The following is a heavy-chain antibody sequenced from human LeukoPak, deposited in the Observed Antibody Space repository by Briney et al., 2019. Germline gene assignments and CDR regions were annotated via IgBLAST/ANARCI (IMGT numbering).Heavy chain of an antibody. Sequence: PGGSLRLSCAASGFTFSSYAMSWVRQAPGKGLEWVSAISGSGGSTYYADSVKGRFTISRDNSKNTLYLQMNSLRAEDTAVYYWAKDRYIAVADGNDYWGQGTLVTVSS. V-gene: IGHV3-23*01. D-gene: IGHD6-19*01. CDR3: AKDRYIAVADGNDY. J-gene: IGHJ4*02. CDR1: GFTFSSYA. CDR2: ISGSGGST.